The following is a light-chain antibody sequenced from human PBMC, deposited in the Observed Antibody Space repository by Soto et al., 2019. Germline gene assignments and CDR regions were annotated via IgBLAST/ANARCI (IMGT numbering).Light chain of an antibody. J-gene: IGKJ1*01. CDR3: QQYSRSPRT. V-gene: IGKV3-20*01. Sequence: EFVLTQSPGTLSLSPWERATLSCRASQSVTSNYLAWYQQKPGQAPRLLIYGASNRATGIPDRFSGSGSETDFTLTISRLEPEDFAVYYCQQYSRSPRTFGQGTKVDIK. CDR2: GAS. CDR1: QSVTSNY.